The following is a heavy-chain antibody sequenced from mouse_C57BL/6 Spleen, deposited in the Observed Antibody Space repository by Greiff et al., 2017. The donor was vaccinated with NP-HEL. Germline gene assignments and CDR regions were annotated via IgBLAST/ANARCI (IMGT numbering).Heavy chain of an antibody. Sequence: EVQLQQSGPELVKPGDSVKISCKASGYSFTGYFMNWVMQSHGKSLEWIGRINPYNGDTFYNQKFKGKASLTVDKSSSTAHMELRSLTSEDSAVYDCARGIYYYGSSYRAWFAYWGQGTLVTVSA. D-gene: IGHD1-1*01. CDR2: INPYNGDT. CDR3: ARGIYYYGSSYRAWFAY. V-gene: IGHV1-20*01. CDR1: GYSFTGYF. J-gene: IGHJ3*01.